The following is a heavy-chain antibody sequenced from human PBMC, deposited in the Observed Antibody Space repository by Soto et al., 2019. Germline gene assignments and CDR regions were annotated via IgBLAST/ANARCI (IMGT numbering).Heavy chain of an antibody. J-gene: IGHJ1*01. CDR1: GVAFGSYG. CDR2: VSYDGSNK. V-gene: IGHV3-30*18. D-gene: IGHD3-9*01. Sequence: GGSLRLSCVASGVAFGSYGIHWVRQAPGKGLEWVAVVSYDGSNKHYADSVKGRFTISRDNSENMVSLQMNSLRAEDTAVYYCAKLFVLRYFVRYPAATEIYTFSQH. CDR3: AKLFVLRYFVRYPAATEIYTFSQH.